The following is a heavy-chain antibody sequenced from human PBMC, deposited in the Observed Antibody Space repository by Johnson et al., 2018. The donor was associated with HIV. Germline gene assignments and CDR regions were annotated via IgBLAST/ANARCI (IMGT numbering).Heavy chain of an antibody. CDR1: GFMFADYG. V-gene: IGHV3-20*04. CDR2: ISWNSGSI. CDR3: AKGSKWEPRDAFDF. D-gene: IGHD1-26*01. Sequence: VQLVESGGGVVRPGGSLRLSCAASGFMFADYGMSWVRQAPGKGLEWVSGISWNSGSIGYADSVKGRFTISRDTAKNSLYLQMNSLRAEDTALYYCAKGSKWEPRDAFDFWGQGTMVTVSS. J-gene: IGHJ3*01.